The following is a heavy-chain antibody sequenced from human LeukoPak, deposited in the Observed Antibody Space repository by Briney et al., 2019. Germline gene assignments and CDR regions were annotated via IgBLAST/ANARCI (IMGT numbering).Heavy chain of an antibody. D-gene: IGHD6-13*01. CDR3: AKMDGVDSSSWYSASDY. CDR1: GFTFSTYW. V-gene: IGHV3-74*01. CDR2: IYHDGSRT. Sequence: GGSLRLSCAASGFTFSTYWVHWVRHAPGKGLVWVSLIYHDGSRTDYADSVKGRFTISRDNAKNTLYLQMNSLRAEDTAVYYCAKMDGVDSSSWYSASDYWGQGTLVTVSS. J-gene: IGHJ4*02.